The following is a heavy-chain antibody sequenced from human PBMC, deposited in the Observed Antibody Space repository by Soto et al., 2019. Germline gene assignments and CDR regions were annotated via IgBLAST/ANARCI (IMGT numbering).Heavy chain of an antibody. V-gene: IGHV3-15*07. CDR1: GFTFSNAW. D-gene: IGHD3-3*01. CDR2: IKSKTDGGTT. Sequence: PGGSLRLSCAASGFTFSNAWMNWVRQAPGKGLEWVGRIKSKTDGGTTDYAAPVKGRFTISRDDSKNTLYLQMNSLKTEDTAVYYCTTDWESTYFFWSGYFRGVPGDYRAQRTLVTGSS. CDR3: TTDWESTYFFWSGYFRGVPGDY. J-gene: IGHJ4*02.